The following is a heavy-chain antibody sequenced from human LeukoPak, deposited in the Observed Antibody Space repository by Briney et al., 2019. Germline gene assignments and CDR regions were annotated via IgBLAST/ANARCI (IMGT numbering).Heavy chain of an antibody. Sequence: GASVKVSCKASGYTFTSYAISWVRQAPGQGLEWMGWISPYNGNTDYSQNVQGRVTMTTDTSTSTGYMELRSLRSDDTAMYYCARSLGESLYYGLDVWGQGTTVTVSS. CDR1: GYTFTSYA. V-gene: IGHV1-18*01. CDR2: ISPYNGNT. D-gene: IGHD3-10*01. CDR3: ARSLGESLYYGLDV. J-gene: IGHJ6*02.